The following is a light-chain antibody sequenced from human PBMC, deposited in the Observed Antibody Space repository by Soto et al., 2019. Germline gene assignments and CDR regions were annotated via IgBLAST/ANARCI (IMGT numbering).Light chain of an antibody. J-gene: IGKJ5*01. Sequence: EVVWTQSPGTLSLSPGERATLSCRARQSVSNSYLAWYQQNPCQAHRLIIYGASIRATGIPARFSGSGSGTEFTLTISSLQPDDLAAYYCQQRANWPMTTFGHGTRLEIK. V-gene: IGKV3D-20*02. CDR2: GAS. CDR3: QQRANWPMTT. CDR1: QSVSNSY.